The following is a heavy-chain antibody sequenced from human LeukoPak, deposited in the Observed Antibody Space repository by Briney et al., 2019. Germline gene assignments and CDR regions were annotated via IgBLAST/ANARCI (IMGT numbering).Heavy chain of an antibody. CDR1: GFTFSSYW. V-gene: IGHV3-7*01. CDR2: IKQDGSEK. D-gene: IGHD3-9*01. Sequence: PGGSLRLSCAASGFTFSSYWMSWVRQAPGKGLEWVANIKQDGSEKYYVDSVKGRFTISRDNAKNSLYLQMNSLRAEDTAVYYCARDRRQLRYFDWLYYMDVWGKGTTVTISS. J-gene: IGHJ6*03. CDR3: ARDRRQLRYFDWLYYMDV.